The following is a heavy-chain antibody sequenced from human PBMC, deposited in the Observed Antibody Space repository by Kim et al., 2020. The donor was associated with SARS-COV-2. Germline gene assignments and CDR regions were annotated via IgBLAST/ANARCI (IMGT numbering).Heavy chain of an antibody. V-gene: IGHV1-18*01. D-gene: IGHD2-2*01. J-gene: IGHJ4*02. Sequence: NYAAKLQGRDPMTTDPSTSTAYMELRSLRSDDTAVYYCAREGSTDCCPLDNWGQGTLVTVSS. CDR3: AREGSTDCCPLDN.